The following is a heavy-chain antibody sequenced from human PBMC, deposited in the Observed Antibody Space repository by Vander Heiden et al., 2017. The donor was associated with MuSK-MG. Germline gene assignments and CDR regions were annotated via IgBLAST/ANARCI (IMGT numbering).Heavy chain of an antibody. D-gene: IGHD1-26*01. V-gene: IGHV1-69*04. Sequence: QVQLVQSGAEVKKPGSSVKVSCKASGGTFSSYAISWVRQAPGQGLEWMGRIIPILGIANYAQKFQCRVTITADKSTSTAYMELSSLRSEDTAVYYCARGIQGIVMALDAFDIWGQGTMVTVSS. CDR3: ARGIQGIVMALDAFDI. CDR2: IIPILGIA. CDR1: GGTFSSYA. J-gene: IGHJ3*02.